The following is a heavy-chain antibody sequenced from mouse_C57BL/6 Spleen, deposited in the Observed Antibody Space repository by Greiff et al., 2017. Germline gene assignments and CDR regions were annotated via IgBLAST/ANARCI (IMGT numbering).Heavy chain of an antibody. CDR3: ASYDYDYFDY. Sequence: VQLQQSGPGLVKPSQSLSLTCSVTGYSITSGYYWNWMRQFPGNKLEWMGYISYDGSNNYNPSLKNRISITRDTSKNQFFLKLNSVTTEDTATYYCASYDYDYFDYWGQGTTLTVSS. J-gene: IGHJ2*01. CDR1: GYSITSGYY. D-gene: IGHD2-4*01. CDR2: ISYDGSN. V-gene: IGHV3-6*01.